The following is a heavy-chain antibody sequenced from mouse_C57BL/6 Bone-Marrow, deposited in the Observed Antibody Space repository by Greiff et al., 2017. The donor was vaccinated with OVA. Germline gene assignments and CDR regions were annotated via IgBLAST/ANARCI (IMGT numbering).Heavy chain of an antibody. D-gene: IGHD4-1*01. Sequence: VKLVESGPGLVQPSQSLSITCTVSGFSLTSYGVHWVRQSPGKGLEWLGVIWSGGSTDYNAAFISRLSISKDNSKSQVFFKMNSLQADDTAIYYCARSLGRGGLYAMDYWGQGTSVTVSS. V-gene: IGHV2-2*01. CDR3: ARSLGRGGLYAMDY. J-gene: IGHJ4*01. CDR1: GFSLTSYG. CDR2: IWSGGST.